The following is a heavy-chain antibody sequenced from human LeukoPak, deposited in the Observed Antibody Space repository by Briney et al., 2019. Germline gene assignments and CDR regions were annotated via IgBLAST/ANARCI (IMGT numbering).Heavy chain of an antibody. Sequence: ASVKVSCKASGGTFSSYAISWVRQAPGQGLEWMGGIIPIFGTANYAQKFQGRVTMTRNTSISTAYMELSSLRSEDTAVYYCARAVRGWLVRLEYYFDYWGQGTLVTVSS. CDR2: IIPIFGTA. CDR3: ARAVRGWLVRLEYYFDY. D-gene: IGHD6-19*01. V-gene: IGHV1-69*05. J-gene: IGHJ4*02. CDR1: GGTFSSYA.